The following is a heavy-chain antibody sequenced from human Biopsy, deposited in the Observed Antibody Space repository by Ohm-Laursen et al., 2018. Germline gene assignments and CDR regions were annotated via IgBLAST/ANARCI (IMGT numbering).Heavy chain of an antibody. CDR3: ASDLNGDPSAFDY. Sequence: SLRLSCTASGVTLSGYAMNRVRQAPGKGLDWVSSIDSSAASTFYADSVKGRFTISRDNSKNTLFLQMNSLRAADTAIYYCASDLNGDPSAFDYWGQGTPVTVSS. CDR2: IDSSAAST. CDR1: GVTLSGYA. D-gene: IGHD4-17*01. J-gene: IGHJ4*02. V-gene: IGHV3-23*01.